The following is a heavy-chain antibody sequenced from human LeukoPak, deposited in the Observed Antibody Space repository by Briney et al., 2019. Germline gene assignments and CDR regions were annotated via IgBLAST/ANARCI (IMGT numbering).Heavy chain of an antibody. V-gene: IGHV4-39*01. CDR3: ARHLPGSSWSWFDP. CDR1: GGSISSSTYY. Sequence: SETLSLTCTVSGGSISSSTYYWGWIRQPPGKGLEWIGSIYYSGSTYYNPSLKSRVTISVDTSKNQFSLKLSSVTAADTAVYYCARHLPGSSWSWFDPWGQGTLVTVSS. J-gene: IGHJ5*02. D-gene: IGHD6-13*01. CDR2: IYYSGST.